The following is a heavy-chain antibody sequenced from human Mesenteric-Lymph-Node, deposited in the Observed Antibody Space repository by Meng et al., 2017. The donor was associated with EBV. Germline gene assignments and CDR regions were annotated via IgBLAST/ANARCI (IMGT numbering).Heavy chain of an antibody. CDR2: ISHSGST. Sequence: QGQLQTWGRGLLKPSETLSLACAVYGGSFSSYYWSWIRQPPGKGLEWIGEISHSGSTNYNPSLKSRVTISVDTSKNQFSLKLSSVTAADTAVYYCAKGPLLGGELSLEDYWGQGTLVTVSS. V-gene: IGHV4-34*01. CDR3: AKGPLLGGELSLEDY. D-gene: IGHD3-16*02. CDR1: GGSFSSYY. J-gene: IGHJ4*02.